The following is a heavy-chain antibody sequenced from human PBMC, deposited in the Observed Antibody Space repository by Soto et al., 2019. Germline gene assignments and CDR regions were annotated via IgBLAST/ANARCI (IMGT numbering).Heavy chain of an antibody. V-gene: IGHV1-2*04. CDR1: GYTFTGYY. CDR3: ARERFGELLFDP. Sequence: QVQLVQSGAEVKKPGASVKVSCKASGYTFTGYYIHWVRQAPGQGLEWMGWINPNSGGTNYSQKFQGWVTMTTDTSISTAYMELRRLRSDDTAVYYCARERFGELLFDPWGQGTLVTVSS. D-gene: IGHD3-10*01. CDR2: INPNSGGT. J-gene: IGHJ5*02.